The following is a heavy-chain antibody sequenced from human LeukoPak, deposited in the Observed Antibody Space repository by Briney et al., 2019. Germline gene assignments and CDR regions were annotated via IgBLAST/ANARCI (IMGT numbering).Heavy chain of an antibody. CDR1: GFTFSDYW. V-gene: IGHV3-7*01. J-gene: IGHJ4*01. D-gene: IGHD6-13*01. CDR2: INQNGGEN. Sequence: PGGSLRLSCAVSGFTFSDYWMNWVRQAPGKGLEWVASINQNGGENYYVDSVKGRFTISRDNPRNSLYLQMSSLRAEDTAVYYCARDGTAPGLYFDLWGQGTLVTVSS. CDR3: ARDGTAPGLYFDL.